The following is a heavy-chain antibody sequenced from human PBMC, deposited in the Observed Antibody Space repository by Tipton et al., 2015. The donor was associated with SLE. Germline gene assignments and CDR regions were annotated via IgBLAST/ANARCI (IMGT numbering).Heavy chain of an antibody. Sequence: GLVKPSETLSLTCTVSGGSISSGSGWWGWIRQSPGRGLEWIATVYYRGRTFYNLSLKSRVTISVNTSKNQFSLKLTSVTAADTAAYYCAREGFLEWLLFDSWGQGTLVTVSS. J-gene: IGHJ4*02. CDR1: GGSISSGSGW. D-gene: IGHD3-3*01. CDR2: VYYRGRT. V-gene: IGHV4-39*07. CDR3: AREGFLEWLLFDS.